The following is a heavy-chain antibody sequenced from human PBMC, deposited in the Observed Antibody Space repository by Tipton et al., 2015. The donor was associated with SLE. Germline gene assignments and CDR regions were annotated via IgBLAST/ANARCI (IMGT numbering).Heavy chain of an antibody. V-gene: IGHV3-7*01. CDR1: GGSFSGYY. D-gene: IGHD3-3*01. Sequence: GLVKPSETLSLTCGVYGGSFSGYYWSWVRQAPGKGLEWVANIKQDGSEKYYVDSVKGRFTISRDNAKNSLYLQMNSLRAEDTAVYYCARSGIGVVKFFDYWGQGTLVTVSS. CDR3: ARSGIGVVKFFDY. J-gene: IGHJ4*02. CDR2: IKQDGSEK.